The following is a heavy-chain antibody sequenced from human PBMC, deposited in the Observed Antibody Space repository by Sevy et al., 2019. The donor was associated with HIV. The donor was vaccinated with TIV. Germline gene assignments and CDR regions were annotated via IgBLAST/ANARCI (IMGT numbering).Heavy chain of an antibody. CDR1: GYTFTSYG. CDR3: AGAKSEYCSSTSCSRFGAFDI. V-gene: IGHV1-18*01. J-gene: IGHJ3*02. Sequence: ASVKVSCKASGYTFTSYGISWVRQAPGQGLEWMGWISAYNGNTNYAQKLQGRVTMTTDTSTSTAYMEVRSLRSDDTAVYYCAGAKSEYCSSTSCSRFGAFDIWGQGTMVTVSS. D-gene: IGHD2-2*01. CDR2: ISAYNGNT.